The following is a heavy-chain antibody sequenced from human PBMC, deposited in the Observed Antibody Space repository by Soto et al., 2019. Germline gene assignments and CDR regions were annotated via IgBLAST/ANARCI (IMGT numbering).Heavy chain of an antibody. CDR1: GYTFTSYA. CDR2: INAGNGNT. V-gene: IGHV1-3*01. Sequence: QVQLVQSGAEVKKPGASVKVSCKASGYTFTSYAMHWVRQAPGQRLEWMGWINAGNGNTKYSQKFHGRVTITRDTSASTAYMELSSLRSEDTAVYYCARVGYCSGGSCHYYFDYLGQGTLVTVSS. D-gene: IGHD2-15*01. J-gene: IGHJ4*02. CDR3: ARVGYCSGGSCHYYFDY.